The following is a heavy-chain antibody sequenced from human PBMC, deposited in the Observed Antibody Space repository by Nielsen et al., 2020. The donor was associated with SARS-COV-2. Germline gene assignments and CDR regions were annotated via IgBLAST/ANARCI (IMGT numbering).Heavy chain of an antibody. V-gene: IGHV3-53*01. J-gene: IGHJ4*02. CDR2: IYSDGST. D-gene: IGHD1-1*01. CDR3: ARDPPASATGTRG. Sequence: GGSLRLSCAASGFSVGYNYMRWVRQAPGKGLEWVSVIYSDGSTYYADAVKGRFIISRDNFKNSLFLQMNSLRAEDTAVYYCARDPPASATGTRGWGQGTLVTVSS. CDR1: GFSVGYNY.